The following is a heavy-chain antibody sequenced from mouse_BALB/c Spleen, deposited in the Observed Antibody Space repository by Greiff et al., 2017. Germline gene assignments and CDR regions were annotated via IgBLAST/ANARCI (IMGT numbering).Heavy chain of an antibody. CDR1: GFTFSSFG. V-gene: IGHV5-17*02. D-gene: IGHD2-1*01. CDR2: ISSGSSTI. CDR3: AREGGNYGAMDY. Sequence: EVQGVESGGGLVQPGGSRKLSCAASGFTFSSFGMHWVRQAPEKGLEWVAYISSGSSTIYYADTVKGRFTISRDNPKNTLFLQMTSLRSEDTAMYYCAREGGNYGAMDYWGQGTSVTVSS. J-gene: IGHJ4*01.